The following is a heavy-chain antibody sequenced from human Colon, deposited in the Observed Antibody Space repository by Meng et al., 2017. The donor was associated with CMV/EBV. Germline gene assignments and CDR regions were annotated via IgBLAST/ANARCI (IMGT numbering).Heavy chain of an antibody. Sequence: SETLSPTCSVSGASIRSSDYYGGWIRQPPGKGLEWIGNIYYSGTTSYNPSLKSRVTVSMDTSNNQFSLSLEFVTAADTAVYYCATSALRSTIDNWGQGTLVTVSS. CDR2: IYYSGTT. V-gene: IGHV4-39*07. CDR3: ATSALRSTIDN. CDR1: GASIRSSDYY. J-gene: IGHJ4*02.